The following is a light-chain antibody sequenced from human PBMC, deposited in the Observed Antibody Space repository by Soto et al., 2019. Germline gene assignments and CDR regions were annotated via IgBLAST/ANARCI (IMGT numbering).Light chain of an antibody. CDR1: SSDVGGYNY. CDR3: QSYDSNTVI. Sequence: QSALTQPPSASGSPGQSVTISCTGTSSDVGGYNYVSWYQQHPGKAPKLMIYEVSKRPSGVPDRFSGSKSGNTASLTVSGLQAEDEADYYCQSYDSNTVIFGGGTQLTVL. CDR2: EVS. V-gene: IGLV2-8*01. J-gene: IGLJ2*01.